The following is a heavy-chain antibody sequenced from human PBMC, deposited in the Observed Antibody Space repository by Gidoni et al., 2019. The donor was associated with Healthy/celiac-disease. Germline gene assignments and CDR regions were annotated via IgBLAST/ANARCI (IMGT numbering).Heavy chain of an antibody. Sequence: QVQLQESGPGLVKPSETLSLTCAGSGYSISRGYYWGWIRQPPGKGLEWIGSIYHSGSTYYNPSLKSRVTISVDTSKNQFSLKLSSVTAADTAVYYCARSRGDYVWGSYRRFDYWGQGTLVTVSS. V-gene: IGHV4-38-2*01. CDR1: GYSISRGYY. CDR2: IYHSGST. CDR3: ARSRGDYVWGSYRRFDY. D-gene: IGHD3-16*02. J-gene: IGHJ4*02.